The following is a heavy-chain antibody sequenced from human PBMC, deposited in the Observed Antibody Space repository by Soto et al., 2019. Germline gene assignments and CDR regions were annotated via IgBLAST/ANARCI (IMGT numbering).Heavy chain of an antibody. CDR1: GYSFTDYH. J-gene: IGHJ6*02. CDR2: ISGSGGST. Sequence: RASVKVSCKASGYSFTDYHIHWVRQAPGKGLEWVSLISGSGGSTHYADSVEGRFTISRDNSKNTLYLEMDSLRAEDTAVYYCAKVVKYDVLTGYYKGPDYYGMDVWGQGTTVTVSS. D-gene: IGHD3-9*01. CDR3: AKVVKYDVLTGYYKGPDYYGMDV. V-gene: IGHV3-23*01.